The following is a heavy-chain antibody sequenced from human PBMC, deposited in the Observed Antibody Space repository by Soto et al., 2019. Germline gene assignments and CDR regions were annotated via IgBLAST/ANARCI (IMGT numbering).Heavy chain of an antibody. Sequence: QVQLVQSGTEVKKPGSSVKVSCKASGGTFRNYPINWVRQAPGQGLEWMGSIFPLTDIPDYAQNFQARLTIIADKSTSTAYMELSSLTSDDTAMYLCARGPLVVLHYFESWGQGTLVTVSS. CDR2: IFPLTDIP. V-gene: IGHV1-69*02. CDR1: GGTFRNYP. CDR3: ARGPLVVLHYFES. J-gene: IGHJ4*02.